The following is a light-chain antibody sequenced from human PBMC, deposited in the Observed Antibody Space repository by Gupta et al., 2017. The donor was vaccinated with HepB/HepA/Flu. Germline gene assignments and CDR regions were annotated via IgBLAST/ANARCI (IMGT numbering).Light chain of an antibody. V-gene: IGLV2-14*01. CDR2: DVS. CDR1: RSDVGGYNY. Sequence: QSALTQPASVSGSPGQSITISRTGTRSDVGGYNYVSWYQQHPGKAPKLMIYDVSNRPSGVANRFSGSKSGNTASLTISGLQAEDEADYYCSSYTSSNTFLVFGGGTKLTVL. CDR3: SSYTSSNTFLV. J-gene: IGLJ3*02.